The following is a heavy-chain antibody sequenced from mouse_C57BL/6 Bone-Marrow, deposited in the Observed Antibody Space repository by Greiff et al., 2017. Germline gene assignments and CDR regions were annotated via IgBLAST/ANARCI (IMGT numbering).Heavy chain of an antibody. V-gene: IGHV5-6*02. CDR3: ARRDWSYYFDY. D-gene: IGHD4-1*01. Sequence: EVKVVESGGDLVKPGGSLKLSCAASGFTFSSYGMSWVRQTPDKRLEWVATISSGGSYTDYPDSVKGRFTISRDNAKNTLYLQMSSLKSEDTAMYYCARRDWSYYFDYWGQGTTLTVSS. CDR2: ISSGGSYT. CDR1: GFTFSSYG. J-gene: IGHJ2*01.